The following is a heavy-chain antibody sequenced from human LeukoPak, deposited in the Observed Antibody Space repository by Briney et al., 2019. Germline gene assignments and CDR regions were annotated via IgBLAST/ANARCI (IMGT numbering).Heavy chain of an antibody. D-gene: IGHD2-15*01. J-gene: IGHJ5*02. CDR2: IYYGGST. V-gene: IGHV4-39*01. CDR1: VGSISSSDYY. CDR3: ARALGYCSGGSCTRGYNWFDP. Sequence: SETLSLTCTVSVGSISSSDYYWGWIRQPPGKELEWIGSIYYGGSTYYNPSLKSRVTISVDTSMNQFSLKLSFVTTADTAVYYCARALGYCSGGSCTRGYNWFDPWGQGTLVTVPS.